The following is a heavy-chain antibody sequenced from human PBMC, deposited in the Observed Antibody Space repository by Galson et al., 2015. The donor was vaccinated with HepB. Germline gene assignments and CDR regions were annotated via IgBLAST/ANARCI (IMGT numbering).Heavy chain of an antibody. J-gene: IGHJ6*03. CDR2: ISAYNGNT. CDR3: ARDEFGGVATILPASGYYYMDV. Sequence: SVKVSCKASGYTFTSYGISWVRQAPGQGLEWMGWISAYNGNTNYAQKLQGRVTMTTDTSTSTAYMELRSLRSDDTAVYYCARDEFGGVATILPASGYYYMDVWGKGTTVTVSS. D-gene: IGHD5-12*01. CDR1: GYTFTSYG. V-gene: IGHV1-18*01.